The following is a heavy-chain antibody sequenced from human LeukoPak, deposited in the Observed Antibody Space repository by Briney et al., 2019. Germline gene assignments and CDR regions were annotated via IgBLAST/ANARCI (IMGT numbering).Heavy chain of an antibody. J-gene: IGHJ4*02. V-gene: IGHV1-46*01. CDR2: INPSGGST. CDR1: GYTFTSYY. Sequence: GASVKVSCKASGYTFTSYYMHWVRQAPGQGLEWMGIINPSGGSTSYAQKFQGRVTMTRDTSTSTVYMELSSLRSEDTAVYYCARDENYYDSSGYLFDYWGQGTLVTVSS. D-gene: IGHD3-22*01. CDR3: ARDENYYDSSGYLFDY.